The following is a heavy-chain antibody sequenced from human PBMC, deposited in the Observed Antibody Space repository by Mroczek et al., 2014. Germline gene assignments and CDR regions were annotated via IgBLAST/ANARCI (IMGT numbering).Heavy chain of an antibody. Sequence: QVTLKESGPTLVKPTQTLTLTCTFSGFSLSTSGVGVGWIRQPPGKALEWLALIYWDDDKRYSPSLKSRLTITKDTSKNQVVLTMTNMDPVDTATYYCAHVQPMDSYGLKTLINWFDPGAREPWSPSPQ. CDR2: IYWDDDK. D-gene: IGHD5-18*01. CDR1: GFSLSTSGVG. V-gene: IGHV2-5*02. J-gene: IGHJ5*02. CDR3: AHVQPMDSYGLKTLINWFDP.